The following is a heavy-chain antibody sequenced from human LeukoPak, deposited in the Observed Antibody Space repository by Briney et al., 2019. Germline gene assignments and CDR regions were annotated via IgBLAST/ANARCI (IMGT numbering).Heavy chain of an antibody. CDR2: IGPSGSTK. Sequence: GGSLRLSCAASGFSFSSYEMNWVRQAPGKGLEWVSNIGPSGSTKYYADSVKGRFTVSRDNAKNSLYLQMNSLRAGDTGVYYCTKLAVASADSWGQGTLVTVSS. D-gene: IGHD6-19*01. J-gene: IGHJ4*02. CDR1: GFSFSSYE. CDR3: TKLAVASADS. V-gene: IGHV3-48*03.